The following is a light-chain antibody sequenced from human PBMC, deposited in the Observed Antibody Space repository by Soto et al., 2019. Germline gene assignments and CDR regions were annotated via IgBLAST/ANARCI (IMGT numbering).Light chain of an antibody. V-gene: IGLV2-14*01. CDR2: EDT. CDR1: SSDVGGYNY. Sequence: QSVLTQPASVSGSPGQTITISCTGTSSDVGGYNYVYWYQQDPGKAPKLMIYEDTNRPSGVSNRVSGSKSGNTASLTISGVQAGDGADYYCSSYTASSGGVVCGTGTKRTVL. CDR3: SSYTASSGGVV. J-gene: IGLJ1*01.